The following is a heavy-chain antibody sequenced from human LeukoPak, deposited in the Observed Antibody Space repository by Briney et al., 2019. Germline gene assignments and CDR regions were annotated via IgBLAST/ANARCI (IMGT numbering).Heavy chain of an antibody. V-gene: IGHV3-21*01. CDR1: GFTFSSYS. Sequence: GGSLRLSCAASGFTFSSYSMNWVRQAPGKGLEWVSSISSSSSYIYYADSVKGRFTISRDNAKNSLYLQMNSLRAEDTAVYYCARSVTPHGYYYYYMDVWGKGTTVTVSS. D-gene: IGHD4-17*01. J-gene: IGHJ6*03. CDR2: ISSSSSYI. CDR3: ARSVTPHGYYYYYMDV.